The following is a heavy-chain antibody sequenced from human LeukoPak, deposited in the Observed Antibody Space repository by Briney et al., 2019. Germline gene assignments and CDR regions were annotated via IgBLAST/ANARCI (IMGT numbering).Heavy chain of an antibody. D-gene: IGHD5-24*01. J-gene: IGHJ4*02. V-gene: IGHV3-73*01. CDR3: TRSPLGERWLQSDY. Sequence: PGGSLRLSCAASGFTFGGSAMHWVRQASGKGLEWVGRIRSKANSYATAYAASVKGRFTISRDDSKNTAYLQMNSLKTEDTAEYYCTRSPLGERWLQSDYWGQGTLVTVSS. CDR2: IRSKANSYAT. CDR1: GFTFGGSA.